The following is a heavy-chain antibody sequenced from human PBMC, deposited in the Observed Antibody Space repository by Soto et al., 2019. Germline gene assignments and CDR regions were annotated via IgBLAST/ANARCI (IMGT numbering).Heavy chain of an antibody. CDR1: GGTFSSLD. D-gene: IGHD3-22*01. Sequence: ASVKVSCKASGGTFSSLDINWVRQAPGQGLEWMGGIIPISETTNYAQIFQGRVSIVADISTSTAYLELSRLRSEDTAVYYCARALLSHSYDSGGYDSYFHAMDVWGQGTPVTVSS. V-gene: IGHV1-69*06. CDR3: ARALLSHSYDSGGYDSYFHAMDV. CDR2: IIPISETT. J-gene: IGHJ6*02.